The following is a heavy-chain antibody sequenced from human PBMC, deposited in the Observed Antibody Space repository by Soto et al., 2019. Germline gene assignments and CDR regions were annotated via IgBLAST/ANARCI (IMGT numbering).Heavy chain of an antibody. CDR1: GYTFISHG. V-gene: IGHV1-18*04. CDR3: ARVSSSIVVVPDYGMDV. Sequence: QVKLVQSGVEVKKPGASVKVSCKASGYTFISHGISWVRQAPGQGLEWMGWISGKNGNTNYAQKLQGRVTLTTETSTSTAYMELRSLRSDDTAVYYCARVSSSIVVVPDYGMDVWGQGTTVTVPS. CDR2: ISGKNGNT. D-gene: IGHD2-15*01. J-gene: IGHJ6*02.